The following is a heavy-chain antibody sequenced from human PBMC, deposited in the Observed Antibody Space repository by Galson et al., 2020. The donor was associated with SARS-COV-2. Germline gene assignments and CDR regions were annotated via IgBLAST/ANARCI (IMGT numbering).Heavy chain of an antibody. D-gene: IGHD3-10*01. J-gene: IGHJ4*02. V-gene: IGHV3-9*03. Sequence: SCAASGFTFDDYAMHWVRQAPGKGLEWVSGISWNSGSIGYADSVKGRFTISRDNAKNSLYLQMNSLRAEDMALYYCAKDIYGAYGSGSYLVRWGQGTLVTVSS. CDR3: AKDIYGAYGSGSYLVR. CDR2: ISWNSGSI. CDR1: GFTFDDYA.